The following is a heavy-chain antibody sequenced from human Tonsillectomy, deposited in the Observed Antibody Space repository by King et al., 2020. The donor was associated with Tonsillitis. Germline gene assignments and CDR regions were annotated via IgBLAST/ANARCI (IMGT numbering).Heavy chain of an antibody. D-gene: IGHD1-26*01. V-gene: IGHV3-30*02. CDR3: AKDFVRGSYGGPNY. CDR1: GFTFSSFG. J-gene: IGHJ4*02. Sequence: QLVQSGGGVVQPGGSLRLSCAASGFTFSSFGMHWGRQAPGKGLEWVAFIRYDGSNTYYADSVKGRFTISRDNSKSTLYLQMNSLRAEDTAVYYCAKDFVRGSYGGPNYWGQGTLVTVSS. CDR2: IRYDGSNT.